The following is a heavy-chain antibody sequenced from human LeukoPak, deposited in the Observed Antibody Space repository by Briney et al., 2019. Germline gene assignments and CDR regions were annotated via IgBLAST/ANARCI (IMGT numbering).Heavy chain of an antibody. CDR1: GFTFSSYW. V-gene: IGHV3-7*01. Sequence: GGSLRLSCAASGFTFSSYWMSWVRQAPGKGLEWVANIKQDGSEKYYVDSVKGRFTISRDNAKNSLYLQMNSLRAEDTAVYYCASTYYDILTSPYYFDYWGQGTLVTVSS. D-gene: IGHD3-9*01. CDR3: ASTYYDILTSPYYFDY. CDR2: IKQDGSEK. J-gene: IGHJ4*02.